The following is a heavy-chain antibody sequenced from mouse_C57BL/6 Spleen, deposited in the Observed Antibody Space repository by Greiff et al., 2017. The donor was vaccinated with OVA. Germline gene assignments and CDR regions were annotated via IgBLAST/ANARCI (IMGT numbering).Heavy chain of an antibody. CDR1: GYTFTTYP. D-gene: IGHD1-1*01. J-gene: IGHJ4*01. CDR3: ARGGSNGAMDY. Sequence: VKLMESGAELVKPGASVKMSCKASGYTFTTYPIEWMKQNHGKSLEWIGNFHPYNDDTKYNEKFKGKATLTVEKSSSTVYLELSRLTSDDSAVYDCARGGSNGAMDYWGQGTSVTVSS. V-gene: IGHV1-47*01. CDR2: FHPYNDDT.